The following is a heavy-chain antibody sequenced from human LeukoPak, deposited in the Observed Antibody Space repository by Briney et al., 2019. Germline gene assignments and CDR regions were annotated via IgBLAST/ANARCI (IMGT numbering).Heavy chain of an antibody. V-gene: IGHV4-59*11. CDR3: ARRHGPAGAFDI. CDR1: GGSISSHY. CDR2: IYYSGST. J-gene: IGHJ3*02. Sequence: KTSETLSLTCTVSGGSISSHYWSWIRQPPGKGLEWIGYIYYSGSTNYNPSLKSRVTISVDTSKNQFSLKLSSVTAADTAVYYCARRHGPAGAFDIWGQGTMVTVSS. D-gene: IGHD6-25*01.